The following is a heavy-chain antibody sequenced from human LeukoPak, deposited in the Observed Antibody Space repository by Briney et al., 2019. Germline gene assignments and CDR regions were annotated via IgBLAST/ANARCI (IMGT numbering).Heavy chain of an antibody. J-gene: IGHJ6*03. V-gene: IGHV4-39*01. CDR1: GGSIISSLYH. CDR2: VFHSGNT. CDR3: ARQIVGTSWNYYYSYIDV. Sequence: SETLSLTCSVSGGSIISSLYHWGWLRQAPGKGLQWIGNVFHSGNTYYSPSLQSRVAISIDTSKNRFSLKLTSVTAADTAAYYCARQIVGTSWNYYYSYIDVWGNGTSVSVSS. D-gene: IGHD1-1*01.